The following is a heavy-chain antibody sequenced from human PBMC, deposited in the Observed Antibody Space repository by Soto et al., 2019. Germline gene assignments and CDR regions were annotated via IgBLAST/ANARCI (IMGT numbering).Heavy chain of an antibody. CDR1: GASMSAYY. CDR3: AKDGVRSNLYDY. D-gene: IGHD2-8*01. V-gene: IGHV4-59*01. J-gene: IGHJ4*02. CDR2: IYYSGTT. Sequence: QVQLQESGPGLVKPSETLSLTCTVSGASMSAYYWAWIRQSPGKGLEWIGYIYYSGTTNYNPSLKSRLTIAIDMSKNQFSLKLRSVTPADTAVYCCAKDGVRSNLYDYWGQGTLVTVSS.